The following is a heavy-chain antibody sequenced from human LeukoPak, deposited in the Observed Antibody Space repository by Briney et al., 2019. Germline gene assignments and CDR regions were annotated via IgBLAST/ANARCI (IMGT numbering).Heavy chain of an antibody. V-gene: IGHV1-69*06. CDR1: GGTFSSYA. D-gene: IGHD5-12*01. CDR3: ARSGYDLRAFDI. CDR2: IIPIFGTA. J-gene: IGHJ3*02. Sequence: SVKVSCKASGGTFSSYAISWVRQAPGQGLEWMGGIIPIFGTANYAQKFQGRVTITADKSTYTAYMELNSLRSEDTAVYYCARSGYDLRAFDIWGQGTMVTVSS.